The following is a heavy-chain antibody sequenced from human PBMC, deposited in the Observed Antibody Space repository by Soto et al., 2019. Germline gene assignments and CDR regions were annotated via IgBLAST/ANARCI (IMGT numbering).Heavy chain of an antibody. Sequence: QVQLVQSGAEVKKPGSSVKISCKASGGSFRTNAFSWVRQAPGQGLEWMGGIIPIFPTPDYAQKFQGRVTITADESTTTTYMELSSLRSEDTATYSCARDIDRHQLGGNYCYIMDVWGQGTTVTVSS. J-gene: IGHJ6*02. V-gene: IGHV1-69*12. CDR2: IIPIFPTP. CDR1: GGSFRTNA. CDR3: ARDIDRHQLGGNYCYIMDV. D-gene: IGHD1-26*01.